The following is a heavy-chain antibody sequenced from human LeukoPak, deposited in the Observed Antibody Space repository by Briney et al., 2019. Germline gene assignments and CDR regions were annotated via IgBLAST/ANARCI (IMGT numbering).Heavy chain of an antibody. CDR1: GFTFSSYA. CDR3: ARGGSIAARPIDY. D-gene: IGHD6-6*01. V-gene: IGHV3-64*01. Sequence: TGGPLRLSCAAFGFTFSSYAMHWVRQAPGKGLEYVSAISSNGGSTYYANSVKGRFTISRDNSKNTLFLQMGSLRAEDMAVYYCARGGSIAARPIDYWGQGTLVTVSS. CDR2: ISSNGGST. J-gene: IGHJ4*02.